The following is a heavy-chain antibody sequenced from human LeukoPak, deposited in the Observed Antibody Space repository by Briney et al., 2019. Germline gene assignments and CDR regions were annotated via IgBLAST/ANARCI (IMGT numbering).Heavy chain of an antibody. Sequence: ASVKVSCKVSGYTLTELSMHWVRQAPGKGLEWMGGFDPEDGETIYAQKFQGRVTMTRDTSISTAYMELSRLRSDDTAVYYCARGPDIVVVVAATHNWFDPWGQGTLVTVSS. CDR2: FDPEDGET. CDR3: ARGPDIVVVVAATHNWFDP. J-gene: IGHJ5*02. V-gene: IGHV1-24*01. CDR1: GYTLTELS. D-gene: IGHD2-15*01.